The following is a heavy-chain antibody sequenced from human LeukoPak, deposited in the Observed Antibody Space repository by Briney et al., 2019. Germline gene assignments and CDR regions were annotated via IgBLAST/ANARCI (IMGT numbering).Heavy chain of an antibody. CDR2: IYYSGST. D-gene: IGHD5-12*01. J-gene: IGHJ4*02. Sequence: SETLSLTCTVSDGSISSYYWSWIRQPPGKGLEWIGYIYYSGSTNYNPSLKSRVTISVDTSKNQFSLKLSSVTAADTAVYYCAAGGYSGYDDFDYWGQGTLVTVSS. CDR3: AAGGYSGYDDFDY. CDR1: DGSISSYY. V-gene: IGHV4-59*01.